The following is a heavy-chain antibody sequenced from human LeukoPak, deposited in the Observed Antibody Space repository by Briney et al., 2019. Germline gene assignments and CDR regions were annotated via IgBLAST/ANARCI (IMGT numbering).Heavy chain of an antibody. D-gene: IGHD3-22*01. V-gene: IGHV3-11*01. CDR1: GFTFSDYY. J-gene: IGHJ4*02. Sequence: GGSLRLSCAAPGFTFSDYYMSWIRQAPGKGLEWVSYISSSGSTIYYADSVKGRFTISRDNAKNSLYLQMNSLRAEDTAVYYCARDSTYYYDSSGYLGTYYFDYWGQGTLVTVSS. CDR3: ARDSTYYYDSSGYLGTYYFDY. CDR2: ISSSGSTI.